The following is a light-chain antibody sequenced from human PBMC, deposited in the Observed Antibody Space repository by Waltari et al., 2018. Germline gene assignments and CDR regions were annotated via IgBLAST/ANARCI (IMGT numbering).Light chain of an antibody. Sequence: QSVLTQPPSASGTPGQRVTISCSGSRSNVRSNTVNWYQQLPGTAPKLLIYSNNQRPSGVPDRFSVSKSGTSASLAISGLQSEDEADYYCATWDDSLNAYVFGTGTKVTVL. V-gene: IGLV1-44*01. CDR3: ATWDDSLNAYV. CDR1: RSNVRSNT. J-gene: IGLJ1*01. CDR2: SNN.